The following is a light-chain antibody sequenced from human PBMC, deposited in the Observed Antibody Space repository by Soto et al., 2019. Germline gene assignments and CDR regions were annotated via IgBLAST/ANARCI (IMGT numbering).Light chain of an antibody. CDR3: QQRGSWPQYT. Sequence: ENVLTQSPATLSLSPGERATLSCRASQSVSNYLAWYQQKPGQAPRLLIYDTTNRATGIPARFSGSGSGTDFTLTTSGLEPEDFAVYYCQQRGSWPQYTFGGGTKVDIK. J-gene: IGKJ4*01. CDR1: QSVSNY. CDR2: DTT. V-gene: IGKV3-11*01.